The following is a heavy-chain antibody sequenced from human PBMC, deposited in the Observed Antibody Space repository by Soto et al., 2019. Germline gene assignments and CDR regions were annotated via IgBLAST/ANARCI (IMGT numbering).Heavy chain of an antibody. CDR2: VHYSGSP. Sequence: QVQLQESGPGLVKPSETLSLTCSVSGASISSSYWTWIRQLPGKGLEWIGYVHYSGSPNYNPSLKSRVTISVDTSKSQFSLKLSSVTAADTAVYYCARRGGSGWFFDYWGQGILVIVSS. CDR1: GASISSSY. D-gene: IGHD6-19*01. CDR3: ARRGGSGWFFDY. J-gene: IGHJ4*02. V-gene: IGHV4-59*08.